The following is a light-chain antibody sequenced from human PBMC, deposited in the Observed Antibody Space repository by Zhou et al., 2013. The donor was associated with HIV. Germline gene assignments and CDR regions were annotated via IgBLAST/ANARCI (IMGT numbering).Light chain of an antibody. J-gene: IGKJ2*03. CDR2: GAS. Sequence: DTQMTQSPSSLSASVGDRVTITCRASQSISIYLNWYQQKPGKAPKLLIYGASSLQSRVPSRFSGGGSGADFSLTISNLQPEDFATYYCQQTFSSPTSFGRGTKVEIK. V-gene: IGKV1-39*01. CDR1: QSISIY. CDR3: QQTFSSPTS.